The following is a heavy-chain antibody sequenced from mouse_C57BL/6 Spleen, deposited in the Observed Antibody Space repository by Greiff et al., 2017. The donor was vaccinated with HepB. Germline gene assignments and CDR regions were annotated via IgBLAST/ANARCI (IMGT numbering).Heavy chain of an antibody. J-gene: IGHJ3*01. D-gene: IGHD2-3*01. Sequence: QVQLQQSGAELVKPGASVKMSCKASGYTFTSYWITWVKQRPGQGLEWIGDIYPGSGSTNYNEKFKSKATLTVDTSSSTAYMQLSSLTSEDSAVYYCARRRFDEAWFAYWGQGTLVTVSA. CDR1: GYTFTSYW. V-gene: IGHV1-55*01. CDR3: ARRRFDEAWFAY. CDR2: IYPGSGST.